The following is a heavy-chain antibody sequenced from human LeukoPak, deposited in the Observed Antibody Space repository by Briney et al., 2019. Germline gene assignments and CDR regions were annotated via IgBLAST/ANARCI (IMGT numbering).Heavy chain of an antibody. D-gene: IGHD6-13*01. CDR1: GFTFSSYA. Sequence: GGSLRLSCAASGFTFSSYAMSWVRQAPGKGLEWVSAISGSGGSTYYADSVKGRFTISRDNAKNSLYLQMNSLRAEDTAVYYCARSRSFSGIAAAGPDYYYYYGMDVWGQGTTVTVSS. J-gene: IGHJ6*02. CDR2: ISGSGGST. V-gene: IGHV3-23*01. CDR3: ARSRSFSGIAAAGPDYYYYYGMDV.